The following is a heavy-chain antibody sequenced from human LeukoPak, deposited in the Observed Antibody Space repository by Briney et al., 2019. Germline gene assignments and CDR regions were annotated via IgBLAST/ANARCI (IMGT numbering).Heavy chain of an antibody. CDR2: IYYNGIT. Sequence: SETLSLTCAVSGGSISSYYWIWIRQPPGKGLGWIGYIYYNGITNYNPSLKSRVTISVATSKNQFSLKLSSVTAADTAVYYCARHLYSGYERVFDYWGQGTLVTVSS. D-gene: IGHD5-12*01. V-gene: IGHV4-59*08. CDR1: GGSISSYY. J-gene: IGHJ4*02. CDR3: ARHLYSGYERVFDY.